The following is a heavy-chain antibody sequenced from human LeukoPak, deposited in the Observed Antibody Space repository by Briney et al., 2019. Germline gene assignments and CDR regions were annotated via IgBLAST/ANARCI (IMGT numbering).Heavy chain of an antibody. J-gene: IGHJ4*02. CDR2: IRHDESQI. CDR1: GFTFSKYW. CDR3: ASLNWWEQTVIDY. D-gene: IGHD1-26*01. V-gene: IGHV3-7*01. Sequence: TGGSLRLSCATSGFTFSKYWMTWVRQAPGKGLEWVANIRHDESQIYYVDSVKGRFTISRDNAKNSLYLQMNSLRAEDTAIYYWASLNWWEQTVIDYWGQGTLVTVSS.